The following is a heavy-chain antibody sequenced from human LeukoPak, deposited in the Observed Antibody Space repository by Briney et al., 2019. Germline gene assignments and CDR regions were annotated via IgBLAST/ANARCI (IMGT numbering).Heavy chain of an antibody. D-gene: IGHD6-13*01. Sequence: GGSLRLSCAASGITFSSYAMSWVRQTPGKGLEWVANIKEDGTKKYYVDSVKGRFTISRDNAENSLYLQMNSLRAEDTAVYYCARDAAGYDPWGQGTLVTVSS. CDR2: IKEDGTKK. CDR1: GITFSSYA. V-gene: IGHV3-7*01. CDR3: ARDAAGYDP. J-gene: IGHJ5*02.